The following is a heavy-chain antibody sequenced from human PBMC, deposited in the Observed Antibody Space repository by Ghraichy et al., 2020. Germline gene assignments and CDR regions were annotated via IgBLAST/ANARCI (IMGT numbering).Heavy chain of an antibody. CDR2: IKQDGSEK. Sequence: LSLPCAASGFTFSSYWMSWVRQAPGKGLEWVANIKQDGSEKYYVDSVRGRFTISRDNAKNSLYLQMNSLRADDTAVYYCARDGRPSSWLDFDYWGQGTLVTVSS. CDR1: GFTFSSYW. CDR3: ARDGRPSSWLDFDY. D-gene: IGHD6-13*01. J-gene: IGHJ4*02. V-gene: IGHV3-7*01.